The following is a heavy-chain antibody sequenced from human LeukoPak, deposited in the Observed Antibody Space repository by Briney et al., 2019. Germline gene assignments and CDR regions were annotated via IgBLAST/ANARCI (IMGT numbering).Heavy chain of an antibody. V-gene: IGHV4-30-4*01. Sequence: PSETLSLTCTVSGGSISSGDYHWSWIRQPPGKGLEWIGYIYYSGSTYYNPSLRSRVSISVDTSKNQISLKLSSVTAADTAVYYCARDKLGSGWYGYYFDYWGQGTLVTVSS. CDR2: IYYSGST. CDR1: GGSISSGDYH. J-gene: IGHJ4*02. CDR3: ARDKLGSGWYGYYFDY. D-gene: IGHD6-19*01.